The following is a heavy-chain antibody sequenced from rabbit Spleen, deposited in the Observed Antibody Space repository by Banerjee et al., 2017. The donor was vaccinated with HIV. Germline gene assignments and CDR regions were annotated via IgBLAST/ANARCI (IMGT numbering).Heavy chain of an antibody. Sequence: QSLEESGGDLVKPGASLTLTCTASGFSFSNKAVMCWVRQAPGKGPELIGCCYTGSGNTWYASWLDGRFTISRSTSLNTVDLKVTSLTVADTATYFCARDGAGGSYFALWGPGTLVTVS. D-gene: IGHD8-1*01. J-gene: IGHJ4*01. V-gene: IGHV1S43*01. CDR3: ARDGAGGSYFAL. CDR2: CYTGSGNT. CDR1: GFSFSNKAV.